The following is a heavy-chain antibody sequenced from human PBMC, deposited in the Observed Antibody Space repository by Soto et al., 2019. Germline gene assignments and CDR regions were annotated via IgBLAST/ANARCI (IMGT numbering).Heavy chain of an antibody. D-gene: IGHD2-2*01. CDR3: ARDGDIVVVPAAMDV. J-gene: IGHJ6*04. CDR1: GFTFSSYW. CDR2: INSDGSST. Sequence: GGSLRLSCAASGFTFSSYWMHWVRQAPGKGLVWVSRINSDGSSTSYADSVKGRFTISRDNAKNTLYLQMNSLRAEDTAVYYCARDGDIVVVPAAMDVWGKGTTVTVSS. V-gene: IGHV3-74*01.